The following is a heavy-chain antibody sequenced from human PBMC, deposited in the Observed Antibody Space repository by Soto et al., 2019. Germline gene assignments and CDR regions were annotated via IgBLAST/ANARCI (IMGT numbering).Heavy chain of an antibody. CDR2: IKQDGSEK. V-gene: IGHV3-7*01. D-gene: IGHD3-22*01. CDR3: ARDYYDSSGYWSFGMDV. Sequence: GGSLRLSCAASGFTFNSYWMSWVRQAPGKGLEWVANIKQDGSEKYYADSVKGRFTISRDNAKNTLYLQMNSLRAEDTAVYYCARDYYDSSGYWSFGMDVWGQGTTVTVSS. J-gene: IGHJ6*02. CDR1: GFTFNSYW.